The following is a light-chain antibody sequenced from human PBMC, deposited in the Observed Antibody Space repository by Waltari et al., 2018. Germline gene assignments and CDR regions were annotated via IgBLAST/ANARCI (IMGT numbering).Light chain of an antibody. CDR3: QSADNSGTWV. V-gene: IGLV3-25*03. CDR2: KDT. CDR1: VFPRQY. J-gene: IGLJ3*02. Sequence: SYELTQPPSVSVSPGQTARIPCSGDVFPRQYAYWYQQKPGQAPFLLIYKDTERPSGIPERFSGSSSGTTVTLTISGAQAEDEADYYCQSADNSGTWVFGGGTKLTVL.